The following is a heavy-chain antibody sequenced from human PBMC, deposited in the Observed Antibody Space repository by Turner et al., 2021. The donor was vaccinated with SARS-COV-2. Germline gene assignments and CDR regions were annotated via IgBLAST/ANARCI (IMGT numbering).Heavy chain of an antibody. J-gene: IGHJ6*02. CDR1: GCPNRSYY. V-gene: IGHV4-4*07. D-gene: IGHD2-8*01. Sequence: QVQLQESGPGLVKPSETLSLTCTVSGCPNRSYYWSWIRQPAGKGLEWIGRIYTSGSTNYNPSLKSRVTMSVETSKNHFSLKLSSVTAADTAVYYCARESGFCTNGVCYPASRYYYGMDVWGQGTTVTVSS. CDR3: ARESGFCTNGVCYPASRYYYGMDV. CDR2: IYTSGST.